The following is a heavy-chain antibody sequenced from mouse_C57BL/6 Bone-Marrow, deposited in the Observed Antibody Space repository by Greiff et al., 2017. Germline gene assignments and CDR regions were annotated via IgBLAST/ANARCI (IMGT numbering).Heavy chain of an antibody. CDR1: GYTFTSYW. CDR2: IDPSDSET. V-gene: IGHV1-52*01. Sequence: QVQLQQPGAELVRPGSSVKLSCKASGYTFTSYWMHWVKQRPIQGLEWIGNIDPSDSETHYNQKFKDKATLTVDKSSRTAYMQLSSLTSEDSAVYYCAKGYCYGSSYGYYAMDYWGQGTSVTVSS. CDR3: AKGYCYGSSYGYYAMDY. D-gene: IGHD1-1*01. J-gene: IGHJ4*01.